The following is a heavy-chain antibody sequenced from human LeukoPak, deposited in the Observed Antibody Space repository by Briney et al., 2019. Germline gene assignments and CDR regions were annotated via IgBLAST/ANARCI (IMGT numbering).Heavy chain of an antibody. Sequence: SETLSLTCTVSGGSISSYFWSWIRQPPGKGLEWIGYISYSGSTDYNPSLKSRVTISVDTSRNQFSLKLKSATAADTAVYSCARSEAPTVRGVIMVNWVDPWGQGALVTVSS. CDR2: ISYSGST. V-gene: IGHV4-59*01. CDR1: GGSISSYF. J-gene: IGHJ5*02. CDR3: ARSEAPTVRGVIMVNWVDP. D-gene: IGHD3-10*01.